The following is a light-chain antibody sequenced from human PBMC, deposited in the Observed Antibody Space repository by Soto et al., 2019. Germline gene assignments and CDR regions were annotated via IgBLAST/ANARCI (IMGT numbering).Light chain of an antibody. J-gene: IGLJ2*01. CDR1: SGHSTYA. CDR3: QTWGTGIQVI. CDR2: LNSDGSH. Sequence: QPVLTQSPSASASLGASVKLTCTLSSGHSTYAIAWHQQQPENGPRYLMKLNSDGSHSKGDGIPDRFPGSSSGAERYLTISRPPSEAGDDYCGQTWGTGIQVIFGGGTKVTVL. V-gene: IGLV4-69*01.